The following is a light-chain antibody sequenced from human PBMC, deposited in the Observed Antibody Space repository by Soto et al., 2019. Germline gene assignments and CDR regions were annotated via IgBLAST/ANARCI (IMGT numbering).Light chain of an antibody. J-gene: IGKJ1*01. CDR3: QQYNSYWGT. CDR1: QSISNW. Sequence: DIQMTQSPSTLSASVGDRVTITCRASQSISNWLAWYQQKQGKAPKLLIYDASSLESGVPSRFSGSRSGTEFALTISSLQPDDFATYYCQQYNSYWGTFGQGTKVDIK. CDR2: DAS. V-gene: IGKV1-5*01.